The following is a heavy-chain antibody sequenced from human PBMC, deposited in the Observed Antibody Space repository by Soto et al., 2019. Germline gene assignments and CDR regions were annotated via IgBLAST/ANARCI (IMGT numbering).Heavy chain of an antibody. CDR3: ARGGKNVDTTNQTDIELNYYYLFGMEV. CDR1: GFTFSSYA. D-gene: IGHD5-18*01. V-gene: IGHV3-30-3*01. CDR2: ISYDGSNK. Sequence: QVQLVESGGGVVQPGRSLRLSCAASGFTFSSYAMHWVRQAPGKGLEWVAVISYDGSNKYYADSVKGRFTISRDNSKNPLYLQMNRLRAEDTAVYYCARGGKNVDTTNQTDIELNYYYLFGMEVWGQGTTVRVAS. J-gene: IGHJ6*02.